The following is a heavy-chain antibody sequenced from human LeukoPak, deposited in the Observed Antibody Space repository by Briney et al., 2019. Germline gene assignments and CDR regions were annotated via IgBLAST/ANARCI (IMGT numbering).Heavy chain of an antibody. CDR3: AKSFGGSYPSYFDY. V-gene: IGHV3-30*18. Sequence: GGSLRLSCAASGFTFSGFSMSWVRQAPGKGLEWVAVISYDGSNKYYADSVKGRFTISRDNSKNTLYLQMNSLRAEDTAVYYCAKSFGGSYPSYFDYWGQGTLVTVSS. CDR2: ISYDGSNK. CDR1: GFTFSGFS. J-gene: IGHJ4*02. D-gene: IGHD1-26*01.